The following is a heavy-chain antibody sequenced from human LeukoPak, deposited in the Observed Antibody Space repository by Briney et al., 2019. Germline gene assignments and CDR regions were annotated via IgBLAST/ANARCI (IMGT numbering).Heavy chain of an antibody. Sequence: PSETLSLTCTVSVGSITSYYWSCIPQPPRKGLEWIGYMYHSGTTNYNPSLNSRVNISIDTSKDQLSLKLTSVTAADTAVYYCARNNGPVLEPWGQGSLVTVSS. J-gene: IGHJ5*02. CDR1: VGSITSYY. D-gene: IGHD1-14*01. CDR3: ARNNGPVLEP. CDR2: MYHSGTT. V-gene: IGHV4-59*08.